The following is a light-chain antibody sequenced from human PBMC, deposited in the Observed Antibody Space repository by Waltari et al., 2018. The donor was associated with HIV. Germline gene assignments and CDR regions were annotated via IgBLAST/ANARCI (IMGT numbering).Light chain of an antibody. V-gene: IGKV3-15*01. CDR1: QSIGTN. J-gene: IGKJ4*01. CDR2: GAS. Sequence: EIVMTQSPDTLSVSPGDRASLFCRASQSIGTNLAWYQHKPGQAPRLLIYGASTRATDIPARFSGSGSGTDFTLTISSLEPEDFAVYSCQQHSSWPLTFGGGTKVEIK. CDR3: QQHSSWPLT.